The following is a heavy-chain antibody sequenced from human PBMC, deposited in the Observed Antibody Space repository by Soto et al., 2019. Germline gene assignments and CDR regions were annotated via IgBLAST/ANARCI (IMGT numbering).Heavy chain of an antibody. D-gene: IGHD1-26*01. CDR2: ISWNSGSI. CDR1: GFSFVDYA. J-gene: IGHJ6*02. CDR3: AKDIRHSVSYYDCCSMDA. Sequence: EVQLVESGGGLVQPARSLRLSCAASGFSFVDYAMHWVRQGPGKGLQWVSTISWNSGSIAYADSVKGRFTISRDNAKNPMYMQMNSLRAEDTALYYCAKDIRHSVSYYDCCSMDAWGQGTTVTVSS. V-gene: IGHV3-9*01.